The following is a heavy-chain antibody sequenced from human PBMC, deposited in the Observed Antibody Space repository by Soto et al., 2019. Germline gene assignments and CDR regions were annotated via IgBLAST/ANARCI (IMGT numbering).Heavy chain of an antibody. D-gene: IGHD6-19*01. Sequence: ASVKVSCTASGYRFTSYGISWVRQAPGQGLEWMGWISAYNGNTNYAQKLQGRVTMTTDTSTSTAYMELRSLRSDDTAVYYCARDLAVGLVDYWGQGTLVTVSS. CDR2: ISAYNGNT. CDR1: GYRFTSYG. CDR3: ARDLAVGLVDY. J-gene: IGHJ4*02. V-gene: IGHV1-18*01.